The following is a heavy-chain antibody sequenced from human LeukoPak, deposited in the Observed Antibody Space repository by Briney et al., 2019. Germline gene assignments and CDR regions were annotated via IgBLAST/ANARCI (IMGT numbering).Heavy chain of an antibody. J-gene: IGHJ4*02. CDR1: GGSISSYY. CDR3: ARGVPEYYDFWSGYFYYFDY. D-gene: IGHD3-3*01. Sequence: NPSETLSLTCTVSGGSISSYYWSWIRRPPGKGLEWIGYIYYSGSTNYNPSLKSRVTISVDMSKNQFSLKLTSVTAADTAVYYCARGVPEYYDFWSGYFYYFDYWGQGTLVTVSS. CDR2: IYYSGST. V-gene: IGHV4-59*01.